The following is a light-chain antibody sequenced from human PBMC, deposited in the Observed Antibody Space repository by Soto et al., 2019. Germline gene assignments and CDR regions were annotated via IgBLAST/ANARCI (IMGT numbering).Light chain of an antibody. J-gene: IGKJ4*01. CDR2: KAS. V-gene: IGKV1-5*03. CDR1: QSITTY. CDR3: QQYNSLSLT. Sequence: IQMNQSPSTLSASAGDRVTMTCRASQSITTYLAWYQQKPRKAPKILIYKASIIETGVPSRFSGSGSGAEFILTLSSLQPDDFATYYCQQYNSLSLTFGEGTKVDIK.